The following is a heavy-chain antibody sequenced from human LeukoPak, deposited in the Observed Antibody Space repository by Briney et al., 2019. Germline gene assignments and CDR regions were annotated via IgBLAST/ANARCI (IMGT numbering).Heavy chain of an antibody. CDR2: ISSSSSTI. CDR1: GFTFSSYS. D-gene: IGHD5-12*01. Sequence: PGGYLRLSCAASGFTFSSYSMKWVRQAPGKGLEWVSYISSSSSTIYYADSVKGRFTISRDNAKNSLYLQMNSLRAEDTAVYYCARGGYIQLDYWGQGTLVTVSS. CDR3: ARGGYIQLDY. J-gene: IGHJ4*02. V-gene: IGHV3-48*01.